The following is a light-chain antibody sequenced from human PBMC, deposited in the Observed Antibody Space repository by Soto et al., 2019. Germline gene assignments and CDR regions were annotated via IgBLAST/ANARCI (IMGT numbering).Light chain of an antibody. CDR1: QSVTSNY. CDR2: AAS. J-gene: IGKJ4*01. Sequence: EIVLTQSPGTLSLSPGERATLSCRASQSVTSNYLAWYQQKPGQAPRILIFAASSRATGIPDKFSGSGSGTDFTLTISRLEPEDFAVYYCQLYDTSRLTFGGGTKVDIK. CDR3: QLYDTSRLT. V-gene: IGKV3-20*01.